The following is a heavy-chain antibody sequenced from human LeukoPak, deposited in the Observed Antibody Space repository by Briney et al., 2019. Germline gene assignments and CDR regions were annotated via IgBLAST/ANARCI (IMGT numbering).Heavy chain of an antibody. CDR3: MRGSSGRYVGYFDY. V-gene: IGHV3-21*01. J-gene: IGHJ4*02. CDR2: ISSSSSYI. CDR1: GFTFSSYS. Sequence: NPGGSLRLSCAASGFTFSSYSMNWVRQAPGKGLEWVSSISSSSSYIYYADSVKGRFTISRDNGENSLHLQMNSLRGEDTAVYYCMRGSSGRYVGYFDYWGQGILVTVSS. D-gene: IGHD3-10*01.